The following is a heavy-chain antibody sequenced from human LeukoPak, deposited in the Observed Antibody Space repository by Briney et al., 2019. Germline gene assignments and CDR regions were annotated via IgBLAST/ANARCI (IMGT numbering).Heavy chain of an antibody. CDR2: FGSPGTHR. CDR3: ATETIGRHYDY. V-gene: IGHV3-21*01. Sequence: KAGGSLRLSCAASGFPLSSCRFNWVPQAPGKGLEWVSSFGSPGTHRLYAHSDRGRFTISRDNAKNSMYLQMDSLRDEDTAVYYCATETIGRHYDYWGQGTLLTVSS. J-gene: IGHJ4*02. D-gene: IGHD1-14*01. CDR1: GFPLSSCR.